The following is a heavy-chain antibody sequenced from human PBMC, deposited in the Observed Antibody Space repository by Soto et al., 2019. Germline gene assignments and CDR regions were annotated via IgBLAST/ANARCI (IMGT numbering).Heavy chain of an antibody. Sequence: WASVKVSCKASGYTFTSYGISWVRQAPGQGLEWMGWISAYNGNTNYAQKLQGRVTMTTDTSTSTAYMELRSLRSDDTAVDYCARDGGPMTTVTPDWFDPWGQGTLVTVSS. CDR3: ARDGGPMTTVTPDWFDP. CDR2: ISAYNGNT. J-gene: IGHJ5*02. D-gene: IGHD4-4*01. V-gene: IGHV1-18*04. CDR1: GYTFTSYG.